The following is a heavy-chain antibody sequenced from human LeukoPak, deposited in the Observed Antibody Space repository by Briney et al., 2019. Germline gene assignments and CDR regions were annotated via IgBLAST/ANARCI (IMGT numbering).Heavy chain of an antibody. Sequence: GGSLRLSCAASGFSFSNYGMHWVSQAPGKGLEWAAFIRFDGSDRYYTDSVKGRFTLYRDISRNTLYLQMNSLRADHTAVYYCAKAGAMILQHYFDYWGQGTLVTVSS. J-gene: IGHJ4*02. CDR1: GFSFSNYG. CDR2: IRFDGSDR. V-gene: IGHV3-30*02. D-gene: IGHD3-22*01. CDR3: AKAGAMILQHYFDY.